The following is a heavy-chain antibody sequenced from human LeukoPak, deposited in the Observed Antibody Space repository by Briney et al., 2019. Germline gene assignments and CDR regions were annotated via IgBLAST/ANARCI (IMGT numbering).Heavy chain of an antibody. V-gene: IGHV4-39*07. CDR2: IYFSGSA. CDR3: VRDRGSGPYRWYFDL. J-gene: IGHJ2*01. D-gene: IGHD3-10*01. CDR1: GGSISSSSYY. Sequence: PSETLSLTCSVSGGSISSSSYYWGWIRQPPGKGLEWIASIYFSGSAYYNASLKNRVTISVDTSKRQFSLNLISVTAADTAMYYCVRDRGSGPYRWYFDLWGRGTLVAVSS.